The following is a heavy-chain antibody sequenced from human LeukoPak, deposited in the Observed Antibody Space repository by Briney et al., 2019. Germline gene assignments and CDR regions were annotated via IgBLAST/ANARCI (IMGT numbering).Heavy chain of an antibody. CDR2: MNPNSGNT. J-gene: IGHJ6*02. CDR1: GYTFTSYD. D-gene: IGHD5-12*01. V-gene: IGHV1-8*01. CDR3: ARWLPTYYGMDV. Sequence: GASVKVSCKASGYTFTSYDINWVRQATGQGLEWMGWMNPNSGNTGYAQKFQGRVTMTRNTSISTAYMELSSLRSEDTAVYYCARWLPTYYGMDVWGQGTTVTVSS.